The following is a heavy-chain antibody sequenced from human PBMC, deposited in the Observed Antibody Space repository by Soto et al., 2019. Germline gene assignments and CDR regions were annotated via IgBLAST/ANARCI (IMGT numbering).Heavy chain of an antibody. J-gene: IGHJ4*02. CDR1: GGSFSGYF. Sequence: QVQLQQWGAGLLKPSETLSLTCAVYGGSFSGYFWTWVRQPQGKGLEWIGEINHSSTTNYNPSLKSRVTISVDTSENQFSLKMSSVTAADTAVYYCARGRRYFDYGGQGTLVTVSS. CDR2: INHSSTT. CDR3: ARGRRYFDY. V-gene: IGHV4-34*01.